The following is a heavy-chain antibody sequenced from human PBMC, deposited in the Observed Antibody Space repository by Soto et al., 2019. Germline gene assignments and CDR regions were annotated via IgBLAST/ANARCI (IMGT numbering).Heavy chain of an antibody. D-gene: IGHD3-3*01. J-gene: IGHJ3*02. CDR2: ISYDGSNK. CDR1: GFTFSSYG. Sequence: QVQLVESGGGVVQPGRSLRLSCAASGFTFSSYGMHWVRQAPGKGLEWVAVISYDGSNKYYADSVKGRFTISRDNSKNTLYLQMTSLRAEDTAVYYCARDSTIFGVGGHAFDIWGQGTMVTVSS. V-gene: IGHV3-30*03. CDR3: ARDSTIFGVGGHAFDI.